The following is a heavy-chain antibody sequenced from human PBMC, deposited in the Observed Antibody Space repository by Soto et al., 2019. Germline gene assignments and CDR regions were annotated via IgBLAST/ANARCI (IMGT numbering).Heavy chain of an antibody. J-gene: IGHJ6*03. D-gene: IGHD2-2*01. Sequence: GASVKVSCKASGYTFTSYAMHWVRQAPGQRLEWMGWINAGNGNTRYSQKFQGRVTITRNTSASTAYMELSSLRSEDTAVYYCARQRGNYCSSTSCLTFALHLYYYYYMDVWGKGTTVTVSS. CDR1: GYTFTSYA. CDR3: ARQRGNYCSSTSCLTFALHLYYYYYMDV. V-gene: IGHV1-3*01. CDR2: INAGNGNT.